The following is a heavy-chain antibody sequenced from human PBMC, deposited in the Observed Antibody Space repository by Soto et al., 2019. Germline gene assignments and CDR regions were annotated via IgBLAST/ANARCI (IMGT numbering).Heavy chain of an antibody. Sequence: QVQLVESGGGVVQPGRSLRLSCAASGFTFSSYGIHWVRQAPGKGLEWVAVISYDGSEKYYADSVKGRFTISRDNSKNTLFLQRSSLRPDDTAVYYCARELRGCSGGTCYSTYHYGMDVWGQGTTVTVSS. D-gene: IGHD2-15*01. CDR3: ARELRGCSGGTCYSTYHYGMDV. CDR1: GFTFSSYG. J-gene: IGHJ6*02. CDR2: ISYDGSEK. V-gene: IGHV3-30*04.